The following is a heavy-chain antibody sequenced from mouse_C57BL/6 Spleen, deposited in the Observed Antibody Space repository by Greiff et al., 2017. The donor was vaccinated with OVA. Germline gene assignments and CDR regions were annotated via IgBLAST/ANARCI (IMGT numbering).Heavy chain of an antibody. J-gene: IGHJ4*01. CDR1: GFTFSSYA. CDR2: ISDGGSYT. D-gene: IGHD4-1*01. Sequence: EVMLVESGGGLVKPGGSLKLSCAASGFTFSSYAMSWVRQTPEKRREWVATISDGGSYTYYPDNVKGRFTISRDNAKKNLYLQMSHLKSEDTAMYYCASPLTGTGSMDYWGQGTSVTVSS. CDR3: ASPLTGTGSMDY. V-gene: IGHV5-4*03.